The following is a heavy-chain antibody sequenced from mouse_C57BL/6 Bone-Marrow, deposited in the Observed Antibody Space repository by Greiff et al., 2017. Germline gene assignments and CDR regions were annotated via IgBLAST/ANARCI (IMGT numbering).Heavy chain of an antibody. CDR3: TTDGSRFAY. J-gene: IGHJ3*01. Sequence: VQLQQSGAELVRPGASVKLSCTASGFNIKDDYMHWVKQRPEQGLEWIGWIDPETGDTEYASKFQGKATITADTSSNTAYLQRSSLTSEDTAVYYCTTDGSRFAYWGQGTLVTVSA. CDR2: IDPETGDT. V-gene: IGHV14-4*01. D-gene: IGHD1-1*01. CDR1: GFNIKDDY.